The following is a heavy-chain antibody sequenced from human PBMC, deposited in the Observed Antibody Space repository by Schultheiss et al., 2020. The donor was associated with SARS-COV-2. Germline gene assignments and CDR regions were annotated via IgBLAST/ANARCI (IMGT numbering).Heavy chain of an antibody. CDR3: ARDVPPVPKDPPLANEAARRGGGLDY. CDR1: GGSFSGYY. Sequence: SETLSLTCAVYGGSFSGYYWSWIRQPPGKGLEWIGEINHSGSTNYNPSLKSRVTISVDTSKNQFSLKLSSVTAADTAVYYCARDVPPVPKDPPLANEAARRGGGLDYWGQGTLVTVSS. D-gene: IGHD6-6*01. CDR2: INHSGST. J-gene: IGHJ4*02. V-gene: IGHV4-34*01.